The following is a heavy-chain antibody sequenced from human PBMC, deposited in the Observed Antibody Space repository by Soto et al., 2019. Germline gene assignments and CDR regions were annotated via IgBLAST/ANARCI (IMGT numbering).Heavy chain of an antibody. V-gene: IGHV3-7*01. J-gene: IGHJ4*02. CDR2: IKQDGSVK. CDR3: ARIGYSSSSNDY. Sequence: GGSLRLSXAASGFNFRNYWMTWVRQAPGKGLEWVANIKQDGSVKYYVDSVKGRFTISRDNAKNSVYLQMNSLRVEDTAVYYCARIGYSSSSNDYWGQGTLVTVSS. D-gene: IGHD2-2*03. CDR1: GFNFRNYW.